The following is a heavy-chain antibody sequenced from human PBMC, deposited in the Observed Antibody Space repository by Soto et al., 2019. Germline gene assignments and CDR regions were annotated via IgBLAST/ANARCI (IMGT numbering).Heavy chain of an antibody. CDR2: IWYDGSNK. Sequence: GGSLRLSCAASGFTFSSYSMNWVRQAPGKGLEWVAVIWYDGSNKYYADSVKGRFTISRDNSKNTLYLQMNSLRAEDTAVYYCARNIRGWYRRDAFDIWGQGTMVTVSS. J-gene: IGHJ3*02. CDR1: GFTFSSYS. D-gene: IGHD6-19*01. V-gene: IGHV3-33*08. CDR3: ARNIRGWYRRDAFDI.